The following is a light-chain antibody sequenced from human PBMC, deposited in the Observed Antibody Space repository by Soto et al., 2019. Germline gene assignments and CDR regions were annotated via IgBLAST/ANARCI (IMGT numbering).Light chain of an antibody. Sequence: EKVMTQSPGTLSVSPGERATLSCRASQTVSSNLAWYQQKPGQAPRLLIYGASTRATGIPARFSGSGSGTEFTLTISSLQSEDFALYYCQQYDTLPFTFGQGTKLEIK. CDR1: QTVSSN. CDR3: QQYDTLPFT. V-gene: IGKV3-15*01. J-gene: IGKJ2*01. CDR2: GAS.